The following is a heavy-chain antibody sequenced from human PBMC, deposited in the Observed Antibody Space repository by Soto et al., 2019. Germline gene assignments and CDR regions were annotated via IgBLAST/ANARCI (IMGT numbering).Heavy chain of an antibody. Sequence: QVQLVQSGAEVKKPGSSVKVSCKASGGTFSSYTISWVRQAPGQGLEWMGRIIPILGIANYAQKFQGRVTITADKSTSTAYMELSSLRSEDTAVYYCARVLFSHVALFDYWGQGTLVTVSS. CDR1: GGTFSSYT. J-gene: IGHJ4*02. CDR3: ARVLFSHVALFDY. V-gene: IGHV1-69*02. D-gene: IGHD2-21*01. CDR2: IIPILGIA.